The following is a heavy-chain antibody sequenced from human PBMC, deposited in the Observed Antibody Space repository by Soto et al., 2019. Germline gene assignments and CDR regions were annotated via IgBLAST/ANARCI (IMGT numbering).Heavy chain of an antibody. D-gene: IGHD6-6*01. CDR2: IGTAGDT. J-gene: IGHJ4*02. V-gene: IGHV3-13*01. CDR3: ARGCSSSSCFDY. Sequence: PGGSLRLSCAASGFAFSSYDMHWVHQATGKGLEWVSAIGTAGDTYYPGSVKGRFTISRENAKNSLYLQMNSLRAGDTAVYYCARGCSSSSCFDYWGQGTLVTVSS. CDR1: GFAFSSYD.